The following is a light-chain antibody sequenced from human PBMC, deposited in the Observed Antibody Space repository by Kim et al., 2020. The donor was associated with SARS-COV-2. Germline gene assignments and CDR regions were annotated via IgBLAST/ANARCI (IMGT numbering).Light chain of an antibody. Sequence: SASVGDRVTITCRASQSIRTWLAWYQQKPGKAPKVLIYDASTLISGVPSRFGGSGSGTEFTLTISSLQPDDFGTYYCQQYSTYSYSLGQGTKLEI. CDR2: DAS. CDR3: QQYSTYSYS. CDR1: QSIRTW. J-gene: IGKJ2*03. V-gene: IGKV1-5*01.